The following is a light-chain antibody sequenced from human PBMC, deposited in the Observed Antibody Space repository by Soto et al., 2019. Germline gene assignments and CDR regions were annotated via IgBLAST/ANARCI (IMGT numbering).Light chain of an antibody. J-gene: IGKJ4*01. CDR3: QQYNHWPPLT. CDR2: GAS. V-gene: IGKV3-15*01. Sequence: EIVMTQSPATVSVSPGERATLSCRASQSVGRNLAWYQQKPGQAPRLLIYGASTRATGIPARFSGSGSGTEFTLTISSLQSEDFAIYSCQQYNHWPPLTFGGGTKVEIK. CDR1: QSVGRN.